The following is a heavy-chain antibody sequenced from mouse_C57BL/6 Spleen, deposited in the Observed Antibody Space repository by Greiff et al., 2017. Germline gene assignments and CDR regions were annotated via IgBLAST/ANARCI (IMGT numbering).Heavy chain of an antibody. CDR3: AREPGLLRRFDY. CDR1: GFTFSSYA. J-gene: IGHJ2*01. CDR2: ISDGGSYT. Sequence: EVKLVESGGGLVKPGGSLKLSCAASGFTFSSYAMSWVRQTPEKRLAWVATISDGGSYTYYPDNVKGRFTISRDNAKNNLYLQMSHLKSEDTAMYYCAREPGLLRRFDYGGQGTTLTVSS. V-gene: IGHV5-4*01. D-gene: IGHD2-3*01.